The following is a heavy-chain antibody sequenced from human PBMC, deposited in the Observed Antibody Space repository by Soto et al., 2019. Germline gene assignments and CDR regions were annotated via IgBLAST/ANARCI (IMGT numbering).Heavy chain of an antibody. CDR3: ARLDYGAYSPEVWFDP. D-gene: IGHD4-17*01. V-gene: IGHV3-21*01. J-gene: IGHJ5*02. CDR1: GFTFSSYS. CDR2: ISSSSSYI. Sequence: EVQLVESGGGLVKPGGSLRLSCAASGFTFSSYSMNWVRQAPGKGLEWVSSISSSSSYIYYADSVKGRFTISRDNAKNSLYLQMNSLRAEDTAVYYCARLDYGAYSPEVWFDPWGQGTLVTVSS.